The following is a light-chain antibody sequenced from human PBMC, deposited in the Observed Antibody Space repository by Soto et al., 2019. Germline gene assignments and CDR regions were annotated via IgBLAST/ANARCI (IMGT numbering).Light chain of an antibody. Sequence: QSVLTQPASVSGTPGQSITISCPRTSSDVGGYNYVSWYQQHPGKAPKLMIYDVSNRPSGVSNRFSGSKSGNTASLTISGLQAEDEADYYCSSYTSSSTHYVFGNGTKVTV. CDR3: SSYTSSSTHYV. J-gene: IGLJ1*01. CDR2: DVS. V-gene: IGLV2-14*01. CDR1: SSDVGGYNY.